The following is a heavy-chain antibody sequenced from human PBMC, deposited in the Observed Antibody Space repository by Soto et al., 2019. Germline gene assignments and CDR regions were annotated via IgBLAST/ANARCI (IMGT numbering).Heavy chain of an antibody. J-gene: IGHJ4*01. V-gene: IGHV3-7*03. CDR3: AIADNGEWSFQN. D-gene: IGHD4-17*01. CDR1: AFTSDGRC. Sequence: RTLRLSCSASAFTSDGRCMACDRQAPRRGLEWGDTINPDGSGRLFVDAVRGRFSISRDNAKNLLYLQMDSLTAEDTAVYYGAIADNGEWSFQNRGQGTLVAISS. CDR2: INPDGSGR.